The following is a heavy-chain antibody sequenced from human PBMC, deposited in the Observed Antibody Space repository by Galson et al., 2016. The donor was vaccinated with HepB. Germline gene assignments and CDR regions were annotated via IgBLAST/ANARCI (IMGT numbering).Heavy chain of an antibody. Sequence: CAISGDSVSSNSAGWYWIRQSPSRGLEWLGRTYYRSKWHFDYAESVKSRITINPDTAKNQFSLQLNSVTPEDTAVYYCARSYLLGRGFGWWGQGTLVTVSS. J-gene: IGHJ4*02. V-gene: IGHV6-1*01. CDR2: TYYRSKWHF. CDR3: ARSYLLGRGFGW. CDR1: GDSVSSNSAG. D-gene: IGHD7-27*01.